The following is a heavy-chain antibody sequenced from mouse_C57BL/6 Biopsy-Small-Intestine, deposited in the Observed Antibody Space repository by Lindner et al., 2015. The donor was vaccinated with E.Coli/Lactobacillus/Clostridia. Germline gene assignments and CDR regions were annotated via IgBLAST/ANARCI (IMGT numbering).Heavy chain of an antibody. V-gene: IGHV1-39*01. CDR1: GYSFTDYN. CDR3: ARSSYYSNHEGFDY. CDR2: INPNYGTT. Sequence: GPELVKPGASVKISCKASGYSFTDYNMNWVKQSNGKSLEWIGVINPNYGTTSYNQKFKGKATLTVDQSSSTAYMQLNSLTSEDSAVYYCARSSYYSNHEGFDYWGQGTTLTVSS. J-gene: IGHJ2*01. D-gene: IGHD2-5*01.